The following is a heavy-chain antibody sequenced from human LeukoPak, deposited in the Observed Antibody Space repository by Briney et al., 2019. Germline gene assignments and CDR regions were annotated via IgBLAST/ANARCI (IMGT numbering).Heavy chain of an antibody. CDR2: INHSGST. CDR1: GGSFSGYY. Sequence: SETLSLTCAVYGGSFSGYYWSWIRQPPGKGLEWIGEINHSGSTNYNPSLKSRVTISVDTSKNQFSLKLTSVTAADTAVYYCARDRYDSYPMDVWGQGTTVIVSS. CDR3: ARDRYDSYPMDV. V-gene: IGHV4-34*09. J-gene: IGHJ6*02. D-gene: IGHD3-3*01.